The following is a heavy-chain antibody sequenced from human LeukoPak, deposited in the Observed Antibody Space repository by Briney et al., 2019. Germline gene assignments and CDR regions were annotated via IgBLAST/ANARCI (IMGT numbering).Heavy chain of an antibody. CDR2: IKYDGNEK. Sequence: GGSLRLSCAASGFSFSVSWMSWVRQAPGKGLEWVANIKYDGNEKYYVDSVKGRFSISRDNAKNSLYLQMNSLRAEDTAIYYCANSKVADFHYWGQGTRVTVSS. CDR1: GFSFSVSW. D-gene: IGHD6-19*01. V-gene: IGHV3-7*03. CDR3: ANSKVADFHY. J-gene: IGHJ4*02.